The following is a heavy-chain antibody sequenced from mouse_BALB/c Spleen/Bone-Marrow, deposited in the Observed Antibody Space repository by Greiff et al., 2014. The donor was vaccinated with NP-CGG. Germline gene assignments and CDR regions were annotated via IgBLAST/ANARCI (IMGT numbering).Heavy chain of an antibody. J-gene: IGHJ2*01. CDR3: ASTAGTNYDYFAY. Sequence: VQLQQSGPELVRPGVSVKISCKDSGYPFPETALPFVPPRPAAILSCICFISTYSGNTNYNQKFKGKATMTVDKSSSTAYMELARLTSEDSAIYYCASTAGTNYDYFAYWGQGTTLTVSS. D-gene: IGHD1-2*01. V-gene: IGHV1-67*01. CDR2: ISTYSGNT. CDR1: GYPFPETA.